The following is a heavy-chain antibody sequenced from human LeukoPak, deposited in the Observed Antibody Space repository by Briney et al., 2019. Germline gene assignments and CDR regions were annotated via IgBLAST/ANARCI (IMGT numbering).Heavy chain of an antibody. V-gene: IGHV3-64D*06. CDR1: GLSFSRYP. D-gene: IGHD1-1*01. Sequence: PGGSLRLSCSVSGLSFSRYPIHWVRQAPGKGLEYVSAISSNGGSTYYADSVKGRFTISRDNPKNTLYLQMSSLRGEDTAVYYCVKDQAGTTGNAFDIWGQGTMVTVSS. CDR2: ISSNGGST. CDR3: VKDQAGTTGNAFDI. J-gene: IGHJ3*02.